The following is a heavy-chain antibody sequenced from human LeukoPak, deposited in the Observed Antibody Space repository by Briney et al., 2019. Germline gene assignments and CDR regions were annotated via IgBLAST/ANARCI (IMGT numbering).Heavy chain of an antibody. D-gene: IGHD4-11*01. CDR3: VHRRIYSPFDY. CDR1: GFSLSTSGVG. CDR2: IYWDDDK. Sequence: SGPTLVNPTQTLTLTCTFSGFSLSTSGVGVGWVRQPPGKALEWLALIYWDDDKRYNSSLKSRHTITKDTSKNQVVLTMTNVDPVDTATYYCVHRRIYSPFDYWGQGALVTVSS. V-gene: IGHV2-5*02. J-gene: IGHJ4*02.